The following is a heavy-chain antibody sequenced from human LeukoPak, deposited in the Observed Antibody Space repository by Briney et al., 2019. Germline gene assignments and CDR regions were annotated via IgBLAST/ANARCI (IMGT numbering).Heavy chain of an antibody. J-gene: IGHJ5*02. CDR3: ARGGLGDLNWFDP. CDR1: GGSFSGYY. CDR2: INHSGST. D-gene: IGHD2-21*02. Sequence: PSETLSLTCAVYGGSFSGYYWSWIRQPPGKGLEWIGEINHSGSTNYNPSLKSRVTISVDTSKNQFSLKLRSVTAADTAVYYCARGGLGDLNWFDPWGQGTLVTVSS. V-gene: IGHV4-34*01.